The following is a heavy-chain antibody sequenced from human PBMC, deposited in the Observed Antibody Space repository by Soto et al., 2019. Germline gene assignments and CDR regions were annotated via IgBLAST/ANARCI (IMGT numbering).Heavy chain of an antibody. J-gene: IGHJ4*02. CDR3: ARLTIVAATTYHFDY. CDR2: MYYSGST. V-gene: IGHV4-39*01. Sequence: QLQLQESCPRLMKPSETLSLTCDVSGGSTMISSYYCAWIRQPPGKGLEWIGSMYYSGSTYYNPSLKSRVTMSVDTSKNQFSLRLNSVTAADTAVYYCARLTIVAATTYHFDYWAQGILVTVSS. CDR1: GGSTMISSYY. D-gene: IGHD1-26*01.